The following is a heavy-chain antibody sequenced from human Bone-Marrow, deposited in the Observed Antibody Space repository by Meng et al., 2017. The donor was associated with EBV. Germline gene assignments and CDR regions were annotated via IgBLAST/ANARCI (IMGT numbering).Heavy chain of an antibody. V-gene: IGHV4-38-2*02. J-gene: IGHJ4*02. Sequence: QLQGSGPGLVKPSATLSLTCTVTGDSISTGFFWAWIRQTPGKGLEWIGSVYHTGSTYDNPSLKSRVTMSVDTSKNQFSLNLSSVTAADTAVYYCARPAVLSGDYLLWGQGTLVTVSS. D-gene: IGHD4-17*01. CDR1: GDSISTGFF. CDR2: VYHTGST. CDR3: ARPAVLSGDYLL.